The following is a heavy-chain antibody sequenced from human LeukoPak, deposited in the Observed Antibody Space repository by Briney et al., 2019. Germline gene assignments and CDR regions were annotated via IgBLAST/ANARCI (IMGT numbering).Heavy chain of an antibody. CDR3: AREYGDYPDY. D-gene: IGHD4-17*01. V-gene: IGHV3-21*01. Sequence: GGSLRLSCAASGFTFDDYAMHWVRQAPGKGLEWVSSISSSSSYIYYADSVKGRFTISRDNAKNSLYLQMNSLRAEDTAVYYCAREYGDYPDYWGQGTLVTVSS. CDR2: ISSSSSYI. J-gene: IGHJ4*02. CDR1: GFTFDDYA.